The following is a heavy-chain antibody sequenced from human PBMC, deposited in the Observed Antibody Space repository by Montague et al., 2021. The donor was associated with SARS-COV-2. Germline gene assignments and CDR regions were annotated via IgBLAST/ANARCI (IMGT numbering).Heavy chain of an antibody. Sequence: TLSLTCTVSGGSISSYYWSWIRQSPVKGLEWIGYIYYTGSTNYNPSLKSRVTMSVDTSKNQFSLKLSSVTAADTAVYYCARGGATGYGMDVWGQGTTVTVSS. CDR3: ARGGATGYGMDV. V-gene: IGHV4-59*01. J-gene: IGHJ6*02. CDR1: GGSISSYY. D-gene: IGHD5-12*01. CDR2: IYYTGST.